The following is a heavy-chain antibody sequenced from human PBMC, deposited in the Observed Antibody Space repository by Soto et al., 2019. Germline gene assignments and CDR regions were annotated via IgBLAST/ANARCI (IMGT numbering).Heavy chain of an antibody. CDR3: ARSGGSYSSSWYFDY. D-gene: IGHD6-13*01. V-gene: IGHV3-30*04. Sequence: GGSLRLSCAASGFTFSSYAMHWVRQAPGKGLEWVAVISYDGSNKYYADSVKGRFTISRDNSKNTLYLQMNSLRAEDAAVYYCARSGGSYSSSWYFDYWGQGTLVTVSS. J-gene: IGHJ4*02. CDR2: ISYDGSNK. CDR1: GFTFSSYA.